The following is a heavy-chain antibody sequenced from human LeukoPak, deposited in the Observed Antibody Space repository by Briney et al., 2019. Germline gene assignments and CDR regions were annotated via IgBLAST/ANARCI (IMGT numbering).Heavy chain of an antibody. V-gene: IGHV3-53*01. CDR3: ARVYSNYGYYYYYMDV. Sequence: GGSLRLSCAASGFTASSNYMSWVRQAPGKGLEWVSVIYSGGSTYYADSVKGRFTISRDNSKNTLYLQMNSLRAEDTAVYYCARVYSNYGYYYYYMDVWGIGTTVTVSS. CDR1: GFTASSNY. D-gene: IGHD4-11*01. J-gene: IGHJ6*03. CDR2: IYSGGST.